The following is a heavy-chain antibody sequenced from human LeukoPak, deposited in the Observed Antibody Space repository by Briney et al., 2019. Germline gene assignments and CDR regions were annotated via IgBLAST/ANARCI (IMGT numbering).Heavy chain of an antibody. Sequence: SQTLSLTCAISGESVSSNNAAWTWIRQSPSRGLEWLGRTYYRSKWFNDYAVSVKSRITINPDTSKNQFFLQLNSVTPEDTAVYYCARDGVSGIDNWFDPWGQGTLVTVSS. J-gene: IGHJ5*02. D-gene: IGHD6-13*01. CDR1: GESVSSNNAA. CDR3: ARDGVSGIDNWFDP. V-gene: IGHV6-1*01. CDR2: TYYRSKWFN.